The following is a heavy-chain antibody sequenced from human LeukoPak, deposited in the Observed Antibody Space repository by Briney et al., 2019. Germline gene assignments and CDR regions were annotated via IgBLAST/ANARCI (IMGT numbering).Heavy chain of an antibody. CDR3: ARVSLDYYYGMDV. Sequence: SETLSLTCTVSGGSISSYYWSWMRQPPGKGLEWIGYIYYSGSTNYNPSLKSRVTISIDTSKSQFSLKLSSVTAADTAVYYCARVSLDYYYGMDVWGQGTTVTVSS. V-gene: IGHV4-59*01. CDR1: GGSISSYY. CDR2: IYYSGST. J-gene: IGHJ6*01.